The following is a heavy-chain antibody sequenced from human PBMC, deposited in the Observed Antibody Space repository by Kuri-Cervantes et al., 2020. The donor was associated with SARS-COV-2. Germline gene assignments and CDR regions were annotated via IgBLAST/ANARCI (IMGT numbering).Heavy chain of an antibody. V-gene: IGHV1-8*01. J-gene: IGHJ6*02. CDR3: ASSRSITIFGVVINYYYGMDV. CDR2: MNPNSGNT. CDR1: GYTFTNYG. Sequence: ASVKVSCKTSGYTFTNYGINWVRQATGQGLEWMGWMNPNSGNTGYAQKFQGRVTMTRNTSISTAYMELSSLRSEDTAVYYCASSRSITIFGVVINYYYGMDVWGQGTTVTVSS. D-gene: IGHD3-3*01.